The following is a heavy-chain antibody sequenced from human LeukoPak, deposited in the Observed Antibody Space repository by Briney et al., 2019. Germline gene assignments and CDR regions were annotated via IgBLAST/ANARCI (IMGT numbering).Heavy chain of an antibody. CDR1: GFTFSSYA. J-gene: IGHJ4*02. Sequence: GGSLRLSCAASGFTFSSYAMHWVRQTPGKGLEWVAFIRYDGSNKYYADSVKGRFTISRDNSKNTLYLQMNSLRAEDTAVYYCAKIGKRYSSGWSHPFDYWGQGTLVTVSS. CDR2: IRYDGSNK. CDR3: AKIGKRYSSGWSHPFDY. V-gene: IGHV3-30*02. D-gene: IGHD6-19*01.